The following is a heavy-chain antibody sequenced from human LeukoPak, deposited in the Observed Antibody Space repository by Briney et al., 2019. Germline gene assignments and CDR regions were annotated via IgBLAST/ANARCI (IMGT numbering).Heavy chain of an antibody. J-gene: IGHJ4*02. CDR3: AKRGVVIRVILVGFHKEAYYFDS. D-gene: IGHD3-22*01. CDR1: GITVSNYG. V-gene: IGHV3-23*01. CDR2: ISASRGST. Sequence: GGSLRLSCAASGITVSNYGMSWVRQAPGKGLEWVAGISASRGSTNYADSVKGRFTISRDNFKNTLYLQMNSLRAEDTAVYFCAKRGVVIRVILVGFHKEAYYFDSWGEGALVTVSS.